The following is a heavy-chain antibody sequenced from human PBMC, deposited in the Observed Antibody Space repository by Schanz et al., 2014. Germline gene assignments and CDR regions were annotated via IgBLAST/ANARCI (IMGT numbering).Heavy chain of an antibody. J-gene: IGHJ4*02. D-gene: IGHD2-15*01. Sequence: EVQLVESGGGLVQPGGSLRLSCAASGFAVDNYYMSCVRQAPGRGLEWVSIIFTDGRTYYADSVKGRFTISRDSSKNTLFLQMNSLRTEDTAVYYCARLDPYCRSGTCSRAFDFWGQGTLVTGSS. V-gene: IGHV3-66*02. CDR2: IFTDGRT. CDR1: GFAVDNYY. CDR3: ARLDPYCRSGTCSRAFDF.